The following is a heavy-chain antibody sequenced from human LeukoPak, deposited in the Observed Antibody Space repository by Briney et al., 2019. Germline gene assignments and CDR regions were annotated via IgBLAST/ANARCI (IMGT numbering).Heavy chain of an antibody. CDR3: ARDLFGGSCGMDV. CDR2: ISSSSSYI. D-gene: IGHD3-16*01. Sequence: GGSLRLSCAASGFTFSSYSMNWVRQAPGKGLEWVSSISSSSSYIYYADSVKGRFTISRDNAKNSLYLQMNSLRAEDTPVYYCARDLFGGSCGMDVWGQGTTVTVSS. V-gene: IGHV3-21*01. J-gene: IGHJ6*02. CDR1: GFTFSSYS.